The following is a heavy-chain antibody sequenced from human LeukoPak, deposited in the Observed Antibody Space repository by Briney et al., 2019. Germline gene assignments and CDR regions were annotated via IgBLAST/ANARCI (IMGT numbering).Heavy chain of an antibody. Sequence: SETLSLTCTVSGYSISSGYYWGWIRQPPGKGLEWIGSIYHSGSTYYNPSLKSRVTISVDTSKNQFSLKLSSVTAADTAVYYCAREKGFGELFRGGFDIRGQGTMVTISS. J-gene: IGHJ3*02. V-gene: IGHV4-38-2*02. CDR2: IYHSGST. CDR1: GYSISSGYY. D-gene: IGHD3-10*01. CDR3: AREKGFGELFRGGFDI.